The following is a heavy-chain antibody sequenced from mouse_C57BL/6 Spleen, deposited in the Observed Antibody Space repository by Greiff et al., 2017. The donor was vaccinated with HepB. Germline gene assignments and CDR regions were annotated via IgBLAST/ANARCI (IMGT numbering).Heavy chain of an antibody. CDR2: ISYDGSN. V-gene: IGHV3-6*01. CDR1: GYSITSGYY. J-gene: IGHJ1*03. Sequence: EVKLQESGPGLVKPSQSLSLTCSVTGYSITSGYYWNWIRQFPGNKLEWMGYISYDGSNNYNPSLKNRISITRDTSKNQFFLKLNSVTTEDTATYYWARDLGRGYFDVWGTGTTVTVSS. CDR3: ARDLGRGYFDV. D-gene: IGHD2-14*01.